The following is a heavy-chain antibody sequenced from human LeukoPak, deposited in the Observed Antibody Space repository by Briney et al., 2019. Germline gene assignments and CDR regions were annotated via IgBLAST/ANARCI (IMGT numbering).Heavy chain of an antibody. D-gene: IGHD3-16*01. CDR3: ASHSYGYNH. CDR2: IKQDGSEK. CDR1: GIIITSYW. V-gene: IGHV3-7*01. J-gene: IGHJ5*02. Sequence: PGGSLGLSCAASGIIITSYWMSWVRQTPGEGLEWVANIKQDGSEKNYVDSVKGRFTIFRDNARNSLYLQMNSLRAEDTAVYYCASHSYGYNHWGQGTLVIVSS.